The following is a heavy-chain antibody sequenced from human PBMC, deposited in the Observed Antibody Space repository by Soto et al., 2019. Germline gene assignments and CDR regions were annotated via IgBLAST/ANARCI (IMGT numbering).Heavy chain of an antibody. V-gene: IGHV4-34*01. CDR1: GGSFSGYY. CDR2: INHSGST. Sequence: SETLSLTCAVYGGSFSGYYWSWIRQPPGKGLEWIGEINHSGSTNYNPSLKSRVTISVDTSKNQFSMKLSSVTAADTALYYFARGRRTKNYYGSGSYFPYYYGMDVWGQGTTVTVSS. D-gene: IGHD3-10*01. CDR3: ARGRRTKNYYGSGSYFPYYYGMDV. J-gene: IGHJ6*02.